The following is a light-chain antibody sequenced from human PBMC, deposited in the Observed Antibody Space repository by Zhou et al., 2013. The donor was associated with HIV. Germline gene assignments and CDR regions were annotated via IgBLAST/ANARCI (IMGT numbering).Light chain of an antibody. V-gene: IGKV3-20*01. Sequence: ESVLTQSPGTLSLSPGERATLSCRASQSVTRADLAWYQQKPGQAPRLLMYGASNRAAGIPDRFSGSGSGTDFTLTITRLEPEDFAVYYCLQYDSSPETFGQGTKVELK. J-gene: IGKJ1*01. CDR1: QSVTRAD. CDR3: LQYDSSPET. CDR2: GAS.